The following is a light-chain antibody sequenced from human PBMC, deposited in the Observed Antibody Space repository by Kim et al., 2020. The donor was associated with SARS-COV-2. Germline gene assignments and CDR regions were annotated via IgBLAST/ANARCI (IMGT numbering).Light chain of an antibody. CDR1: TLGDKY. CDR3: QAWDRNIGI. J-gene: IGLJ1*01. Sequence: SVSPGQTASITCSGDTLGDKYASWYQKRPCQSPVLVIYQDRKRPSGIPERFSGSSSGNTATLTITGTQAMDEADYFCQAWDRNIGIFGTGTRVTVL. V-gene: IGLV3-1*01. CDR2: QDR.